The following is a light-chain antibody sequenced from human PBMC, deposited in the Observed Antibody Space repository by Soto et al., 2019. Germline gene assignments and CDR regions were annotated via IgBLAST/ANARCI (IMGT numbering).Light chain of an antibody. Sequence: QTVVTQSPSASASLGASVKLTCTLSSGHNTYSIAWHQQQPEKGPRFLMKLKSDGSHSRGDGIPDCFSGSSSGAERYLTISSLQSEDEADYYCQTWATGIQVFGGGTKVTVL. J-gene: IGLJ2*01. V-gene: IGLV4-69*01. CDR3: QTWATGIQV. CDR2: LKSDGSH. CDR1: SGHNTYS.